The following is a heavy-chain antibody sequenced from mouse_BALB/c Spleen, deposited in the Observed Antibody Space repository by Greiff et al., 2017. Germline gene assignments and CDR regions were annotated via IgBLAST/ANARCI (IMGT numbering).Heavy chain of an antibody. D-gene: IGHD1-1*01. V-gene: IGHV3-2*02. CDR2: ISYSGST. J-gene: IGHJ3*01. CDR1: GYSITSYYV. CDR3: ARNHYYGSSSWWAY. Sequence: VQLQQSGPGLVKPSQSLSLTCTVTGYSITSYYVWNLIPQLPGNQLGRMGYISYSGSTSYNPSLKSRISFTRDTSKNQSFLQLNSVTTEDTATYDCARNHYYGSSSWWAYGGQGTLVTVSA.